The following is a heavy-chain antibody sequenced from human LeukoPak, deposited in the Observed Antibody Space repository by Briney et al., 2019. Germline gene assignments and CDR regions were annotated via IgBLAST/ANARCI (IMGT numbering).Heavy chain of an antibody. J-gene: IGHJ4*02. D-gene: IGHD5-18*01. V-gene: IGHV3-23*01. Sequence: GGSLRLSCAASGFTFSSYAMSWVRQAPGKGLEWVSAISGSGGSTYYADSVKGRFTISRDNSKNTLYLQINSLRAEDTAVYYCAKVGPRYSYGPPYFDYWGQGTLVTVSS. CDR2: ISGSGGST. CDR3: AKVGPRYSYGPPYFDY. CDR1: GFTFSSYA.